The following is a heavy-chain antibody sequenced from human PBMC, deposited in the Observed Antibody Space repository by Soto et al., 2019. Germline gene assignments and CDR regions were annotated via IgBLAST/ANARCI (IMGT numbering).Heavy chain of an antibody. Sequence: ASVKVSCKASGYTFTSYAMHWVRQAPGQRLEWMGWINAGNGNTKYSQKFQGRVTITRDTSASTAYMELSSLRSEDTAVYYCARREQQLFTHWFDPWGQGTLVTVSS. V-gene: IGHV1-3*01. CDR1: GYTFTSYA. CDR2: INAGNGNT. J-gene: IGHJ5*02. D-gene: IGHD6-13*01. CDR3: ARREQQLFTHWFDP.